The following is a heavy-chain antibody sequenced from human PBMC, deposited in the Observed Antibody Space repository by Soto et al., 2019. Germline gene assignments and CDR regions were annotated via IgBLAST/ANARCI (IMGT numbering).Heavy chain of an antibody. D-gene: IGHD6-13*01. V-gene: IGHV4-39*01. CDR3: ARQMLLPGIAAAGYFDY. Sequence: PSETLSLTCTVSGGSISSSRYYWGWIRQPPGKGLEWIGSIYYSGSTYYNPSLKSRVTISVDTSKNQFSLKLSSVTAADTAVYYYARQMLLPGIAAAGYFDYWGQGTLFTVSS. J-gene: IGHJ4*02. CDR2: IYYSGST. CDR1: GGSISSSRYY.